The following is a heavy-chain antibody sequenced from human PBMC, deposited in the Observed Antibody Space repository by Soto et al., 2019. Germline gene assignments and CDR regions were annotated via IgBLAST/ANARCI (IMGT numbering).Heavy chain of an antibody. J-gene: IGHJ4*02. Sequence: SGFTVSSNFMSWVRQAPGKGLEWVSIIYSYGNTYYADSVKGRFTISRDNSKNTLYLQMNSLRADDTAVYYCASRRNPYGAYDYWGQGTLVTVSS. D-gene: IGHD4-17*01. CDR3: ASRRNPYGAYDY. V-gene: IGHV3-66*01. CDR2: IYSYGNT. CDR1: GFTVSSNF.